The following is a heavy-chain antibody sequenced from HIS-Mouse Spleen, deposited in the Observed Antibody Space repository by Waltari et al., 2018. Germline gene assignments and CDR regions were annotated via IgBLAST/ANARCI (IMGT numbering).Heavy chain of an antibody. CDR1: GFTFSSYW. V-gene: IGHV3-74*01. J-gene: IGHJ3*02. CDR2: MNSDESST. Sequence: VQLVEPGGGLVQPGGSLRVSCAASGFTFSSYWMHWCREARGKGLVWVARMNSDESSTSYADSVTGRFTTTRDTAKNTLYLQMNSLRAEATAVYYCARGMGSSWPYDAFDIWGQGTMVTVSS. CDR3: ARGMGSSWPYDAFDI. D-gene: IGHD6-13*01.